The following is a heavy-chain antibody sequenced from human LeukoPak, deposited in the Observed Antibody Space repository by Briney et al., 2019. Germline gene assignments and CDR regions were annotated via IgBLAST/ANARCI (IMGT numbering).Heavy chain of an antibody. V-gene: IGHV1-2*02. J-gene: IGHJ4*02. CDR2: INPNSGGT. Sequence: ASVKVSCKASGYTFTGYYMHWVRQAPGQGLEWMGWINPNSGGTYYAQKFQGRVTMTSDASISTAYMELSRLRSDNTAVYYCARDLYGGTSATFDYWGQGTLVTVSS. D-gene: IGHD4-23*01. CDR3: ARDLYGGTSATFDY. CDR1: GYTFTGYY.